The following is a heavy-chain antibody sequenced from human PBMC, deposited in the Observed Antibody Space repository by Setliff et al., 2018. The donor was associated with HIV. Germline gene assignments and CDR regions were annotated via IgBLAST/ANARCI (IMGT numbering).Heavy chain of an antibody. Sequence: SETLSLTCTVSGDSISSDYYGGWIRQPPGKGLEWIGSIYHSGSTYYNPSLQSRVTMAVDTSKNQFSLKLSSVTAADTAVYYCASYYGADEPSYYFDFWGQGTQVTVSS. D-gene: IGHD3-22*01. CDR1: GDSISSDYY. CDR3: ASYYGADEPSYYFDF. J-gene: IGHJ4*02. V-gene: IGHV4-38-2*02. CDR2: IYHSGST.